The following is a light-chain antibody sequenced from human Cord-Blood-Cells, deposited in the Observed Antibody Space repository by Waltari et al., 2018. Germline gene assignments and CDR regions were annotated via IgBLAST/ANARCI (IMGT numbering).Light chain of an antibody. CDR1: QGISSW. CDR2: AAS. V-gene: IGKV1-12*01. J-gene: IGKJ3*01. Sequence: DIQVTQSPSSVSASVGDRVTITCRASQGISSWLAWYPQKPGKAPKLLIYAASSLQSGVPSRFSGSGSGTEFTLTISSLQPEDFATYYCQQANSFPLTFGPGTKVDIK. CDR3: QQANSFPLT.